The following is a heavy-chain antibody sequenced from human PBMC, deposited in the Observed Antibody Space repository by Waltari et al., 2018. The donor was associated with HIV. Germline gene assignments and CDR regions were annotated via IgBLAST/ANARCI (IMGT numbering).Heavy chain of an antibody. J-gene: IGHJ4*02. D-gene: IGHD1-26*01. CDR3: ARRRGSYSGSYYSLDY. CDR2: IYPGDSDT. Sequence: EEQLVQSGAEVKKPGESLKISCKGSGYTFSTFWIVRVRQMPGKGLEWMGTIYPGDSDTRYSPSFQGQVTISADKSISTAYLQWSSLKASDSAMYYCARRRGSYSGSYYSLDYWGQGTLVTVSS. V-gene: IGHV5-51*03. CDR1: GYTFSTFW.